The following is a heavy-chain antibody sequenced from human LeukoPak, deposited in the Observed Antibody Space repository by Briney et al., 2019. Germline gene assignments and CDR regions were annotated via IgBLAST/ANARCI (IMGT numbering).Heavy chain of an antibody. D-gene: IGHD1-26*01. CDR1: GFTFSSYE. CDR2: ISTSGTTI. CDR3: AMIVGATWDF. J-gene: IGHJ4*02. V-gene: IGHV3-48*03. Sequence: GGSLRLYCAASGFTFSSYEVNWVRQAPGQGLECVSYISTSGTTIYHADSVKGRFTIYRDNAKNSLYLQMSSVRGEDTAIYYWAMIVGATWDFWGQGTLVTVSS.